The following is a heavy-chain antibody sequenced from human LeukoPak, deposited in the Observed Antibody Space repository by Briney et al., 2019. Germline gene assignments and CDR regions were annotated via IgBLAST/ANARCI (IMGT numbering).Heavy chain of an antibody. Sequence: PSETLSLTCTVSGDSISGYYWRWIRQPAGKGLEWIGRIYTSGSTKYNPSFQGRVTMSLDTSKNQFSLRLSSVTAADTAIYYCAKYKFGSDYFSNWGQGTLVTVSS. V-gene: IGHV4-4*07. CDR3: AKYKFGSDYFSN. CDR1: GDSISGYY. CDR2: IYTSGST. J-gene: IGHJ4*02. D-gene: IGHD2/OR15-2a*01.